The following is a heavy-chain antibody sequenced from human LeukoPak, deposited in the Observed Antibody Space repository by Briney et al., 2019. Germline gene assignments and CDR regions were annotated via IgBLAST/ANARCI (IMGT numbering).Heavy chain of an antibody. V-gene: IGHV1-18*01. D-gene: IGHD6-6*01. CDR2: IRAYNGNT. J-gene: IGHJ4*02. Sequence: SGKVSCKASGYTFTSYGISWVRQAPGPGLEWMGWIRAYNGNTNNAQKLHGRVTMTTATYKSTAYMELKSMSSDDTAVYYCERSYSSSQIDDWGQGTLVTVSS. CDR1: GYTFTSYG. CDR3: ERSYSSSQIDD.